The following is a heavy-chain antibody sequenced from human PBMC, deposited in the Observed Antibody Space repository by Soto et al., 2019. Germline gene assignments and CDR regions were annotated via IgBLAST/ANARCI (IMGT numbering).Heavy chain of an antibody. J-gene: IGHJ4*02. CDR1: GGTFTTYD. V-gene: IGHV1-8*01. CDR2: INSRSENI. Sequence: GAAVKDSCKASGGTFTTYDINGLGQASAQGGEGMGWINSRSENIGCSQRFQGRVTMNRDTAIRTAYMEVSSRRSDNTAVYYWARGRASGSYYLLDYWGQGTLVTVSS. CDR3: ARGRASGSYYLLDY. D-gene: IGHD3-10*01.